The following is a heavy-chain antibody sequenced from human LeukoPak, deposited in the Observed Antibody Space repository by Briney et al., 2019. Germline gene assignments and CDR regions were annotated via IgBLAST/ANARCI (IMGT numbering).Heavy chain of an antibody. J-gene: IGHJ2*01. D-gene: IGHD2-15*01. Sequence: SETLSLTCAVYGGSFSGYYWSWIRQPPGKGLEWIGEINHSGSTNYNPSLKSRVTISVDTSKNQFSLKLSSVTAADTAVYYCARSTGRYCSGGSCYGWYFDLWGRGTLVTVSS. CDR2: INHSGST. CDR1: GGSFSGYY. CDR3: ARSTGRYCSGGSCYGWYFDL. V-gene: IGHV4-34*01.